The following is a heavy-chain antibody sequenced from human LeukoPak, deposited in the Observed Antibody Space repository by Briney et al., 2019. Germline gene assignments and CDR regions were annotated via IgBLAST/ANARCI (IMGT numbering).Heavy chain of an antibody. CDR2: IYYSGST. V-gene: IGHV4-31*03. CDR1: GGSISSGGYY. CDR3: ARVALPLYYFDY. J-gene: IGHJ4*02. Sequence: SETLSLTCTVSGGSISSGGYYWSWIRQHPGRGLEWIGYIYYSGSTYYNPSLKSRVTISVDTSKNQFSLKLSSVTAADTAVYYCARVALPLYYFDYWGQGILVTVSS.